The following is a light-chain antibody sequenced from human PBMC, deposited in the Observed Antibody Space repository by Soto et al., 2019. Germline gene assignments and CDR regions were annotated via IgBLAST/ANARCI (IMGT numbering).Light chain of an antibody. CDR3: MQGTHWPIT. Sequence: DVVMTQSPLSLPVTLGQPASISSRTNQSLVHSDGIAYFSWFQQRPGRSPRRLIYKVSNRAYGVPDRFSGSGSGTDFALKISRVEAEDVGVYYCMQGTHWPITFGQGTRLEIK. CDR2: KVS. V-gene: IGKV2-30*02. J-gene: IGKJ5*01. CDR1: QSLVHSDGIAY.